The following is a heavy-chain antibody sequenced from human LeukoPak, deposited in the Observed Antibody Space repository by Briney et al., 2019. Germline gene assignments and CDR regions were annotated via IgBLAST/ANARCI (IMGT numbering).Heavy chain of an antibody. V-gene: IGHV4-30-4*01. CDR3: ARESGSSGYWLGCFDY. Sequence: SETLSLTCTVSGGSISSGDYYWSWIRQPPGKGLEWIGYIYYSGSTNYNPSLKSRVTISVDTSKNQFSLKLSSVTAADTAVYYCARESGSSGYWLGCFDYWGQGTLVTVSS. D-gene: IGHD3-22*01. CDR1: GGSISSGDYY. J-gene: IGHJ4*02. CDR2: IYYSGST.